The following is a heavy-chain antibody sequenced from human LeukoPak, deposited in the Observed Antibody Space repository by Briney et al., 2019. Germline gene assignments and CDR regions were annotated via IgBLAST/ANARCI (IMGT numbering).Heavy chain of an antibody. V-gene: IGHV4-38-2*02. CDR1: GYSISSGYY. CDR2: IYHSGST. J-gene: IGHJ4*02. D-gene: IGHD1-26*01. Sequence: PSETLSLTCTVSGYSISSGYYWGWIRQPPGKGLEWIGSIYHSGSTYYNPSLKSRVTISVDTSKNQFSLKLSSVTAADTAVYYCARIWRWELQSYFDYWGQGTLVTVSS. CDR3: ARIWRWELQSYFDY.